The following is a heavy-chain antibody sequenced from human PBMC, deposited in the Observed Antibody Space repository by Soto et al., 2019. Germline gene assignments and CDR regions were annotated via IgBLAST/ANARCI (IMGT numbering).Heavy chain of an antibody. D-gene: IGHD5-12*01. CDR2: IYHSGST. J-gene: IGHJ6*03. Sequence: SETLSLTCAVSSGSISSSNWWSWVRQPPGKGLEWIGEIYHSGSTNYNPSLKSRVTISVDKSKNQFSLKLRSVTAADTAVYYCARVCREIHSGYDYHYYYYYMDVWGKGTTVTVSS. CDR3: ARVCREIHSGYDYHYYYYYMDV. CDR1: SGSISSSNW. V-gene: IGHV4-4*02.